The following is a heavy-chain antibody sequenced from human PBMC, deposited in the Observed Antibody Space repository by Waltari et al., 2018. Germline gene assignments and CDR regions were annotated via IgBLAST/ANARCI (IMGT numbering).Heavy chain of an antibody. CDR3: GKREGTVSVAVAGIHCDY. J-gene: IGHJ4*02. CDR2: VHSSVSKT. D-gene: IGHD6-19*01. Sequence: EVQLFESGGGWVQPGGSLSLSCAASGVTVCSYAISSRVPAPWKCMEWVSSVHSSVSKTYYADYVNGRFTISKEESKNTVYLELNRLKVEVTAIYYCGKREGTVSVAVAGIHCDYWCQGTLVTVSS. V-gene: IGHV3-23*05. CDR1: GVTVCSYA.